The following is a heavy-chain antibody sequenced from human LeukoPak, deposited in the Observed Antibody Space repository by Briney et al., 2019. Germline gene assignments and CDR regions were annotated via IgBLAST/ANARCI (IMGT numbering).Heavy chain of an antibody. CDR2: INCDGSST. V-gene: IGHV3-64*01. D-gene: IGHD3-22*01. Sequence: GGSLRLSCAASGFTFSTYAMHWVRHAPGEGLEYVSAINCDGSSTFYANSVKGRFTISRDNSKNTLYLQMGSLRADDMAVYYCARALYDTSGYYYGDFDYWGQGTLVTVSS. CDR1: GFTFSTYA. J-gene: IGHJ4*02. CDR3: ARALYDTSGYYYGDFDY.